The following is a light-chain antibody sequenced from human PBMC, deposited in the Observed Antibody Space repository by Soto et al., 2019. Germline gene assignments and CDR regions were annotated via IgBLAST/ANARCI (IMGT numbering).Light chain of an antibody. CDR1: SSYVASYNR. J-gene: IGLJ1*01. CDR2: EVS. CDR3: SSYTTSSTYV. V-gene: IGLV2-18*02. Sequence: QFVLTQPPSVSGSPGQSVTISCTGNSSYVASYNRVSWYQQPPGTAPKLIIYEVSNRPSGVPDRFSGSKSGNTASLTISGLQAEDEADYYCSSYTTSSTYVFGTGTKVTVL.